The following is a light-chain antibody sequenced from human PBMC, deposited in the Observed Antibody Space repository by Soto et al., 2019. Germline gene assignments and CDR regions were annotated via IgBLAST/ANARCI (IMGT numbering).Light chain of an antibody. CDR3: QQYYSTPYT. Sequence: IVMTQSPDSLAVSLGERATINCKSSQRVLYSSNNKNYFAWYQQKPGQPPKLLIYWASTRESGVPDRFSGSGSGTDFTLTISSLQAEDVAVYYCQQYYSTPYTFGQGTKLEIK. J-gene: IGKJ2*01. CDR1: QRVLYSSNNKNY. CDR2: WAS. V-gene: IGKV4-1*01.